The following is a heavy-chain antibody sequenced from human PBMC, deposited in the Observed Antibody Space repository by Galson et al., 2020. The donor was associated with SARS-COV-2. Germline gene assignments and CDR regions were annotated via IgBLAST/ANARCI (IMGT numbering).Heavy chain of an antibody. J-gene: IGHJ6*02. Sequence: GGSLRLSCAASGFTFSSYWMSWVRQAPGKGLEWVANIKQDGSEKYYVDSVQGRFTISRDNAKNSLYLQMNSLRAEDTAVYYCARDPDFTYYYDSSGSYYYYYGMDVWGQGTTVTVS. V-gene: IGHV3-7*03. CDR3: ARDPDFTYYYDSSGSYYYYYGMDV. CDR2: IKQDGSEK. D-gene: IGHD3-22*01. CDR1: GFTFSSYW.